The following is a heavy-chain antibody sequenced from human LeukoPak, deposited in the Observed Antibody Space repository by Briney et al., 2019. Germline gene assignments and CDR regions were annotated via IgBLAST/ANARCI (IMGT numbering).Heavy chain of an antibody. D-gene: IGHD2-21*02. CDR1: GYTLTELS. V-gene: IGHV1-24*01. J-gene: IGHJ4*02. Sequence: AASVKVSCKLSGYTLTELSMHWVRQAPGRGPEWMGGFDPEDGETIYAQKFQGRVTMTEDTSTDTAYMELSSLRSEDTAVYYCETGGEVGVTALDYFDYGGREPLVPVS. CDR2: FDPEDGET. CDR3: ETGGEVGVTALDYFDY.